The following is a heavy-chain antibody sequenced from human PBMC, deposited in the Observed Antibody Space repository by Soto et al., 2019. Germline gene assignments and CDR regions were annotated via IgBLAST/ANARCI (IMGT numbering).Heavy chain of an antibody. Sequence: QVELVQSGAEVKKPGATVKVSCKASGSIVSNYGINWVRQAPGQGLEWMGCISGYSGNTNYSQKFQDRVTMTTDTSTTTAYMELRSLRSDDTALYYCATGGGALDIWGQGTMVIVSS. CDR3: ATGGGALDI. CDR2: ISGYSGNT. V-gene: IGHV1-18*01. CDR1: GSIVSNYG. J-gene: IGHJ3*02.